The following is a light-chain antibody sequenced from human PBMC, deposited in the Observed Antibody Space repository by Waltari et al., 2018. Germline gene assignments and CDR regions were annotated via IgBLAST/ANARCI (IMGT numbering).Light chain of an antibody. V-gene: IGKV3-15*01. Sequence: EIVVTQSPATLSLSPGERVTPSCRASQNVTNNFAWFQQRPGQAPRLLIYNASTRATDIPARFSGSGSGTEFTLTINSLQSEDLAIYYCQVRTSWLWTFGQGTKV. CDR2: NAS. J-gene: IGKJ1*01. CDR1: QNVTNN. CDR3: QVRTSWLWT.